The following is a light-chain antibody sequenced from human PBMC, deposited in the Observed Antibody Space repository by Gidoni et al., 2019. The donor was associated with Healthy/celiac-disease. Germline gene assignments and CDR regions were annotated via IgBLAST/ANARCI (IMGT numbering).Light chain of an antibody. CDR1: TLGDTY. J-gene: IGLJ1*01. V-gene: IGLV3-1*01. Sequence: SYELTQPPSVSVSPGQTASITCSGDTLGDTYACWYQQKPGQSPVLVIYQDSKRPSGIPERFSCSNAGNTATLTISGTQAMDEADYYCQAWDSSTGVFGTGTKVTVL. CDR2: QDS. CDR3: QAWDSSTGV.